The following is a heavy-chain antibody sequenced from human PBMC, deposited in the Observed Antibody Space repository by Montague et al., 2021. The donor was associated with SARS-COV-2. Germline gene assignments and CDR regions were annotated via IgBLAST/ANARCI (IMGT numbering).Heavy chain of an antibody. CDR3: ARQGRYFDWLLMARGHQRTEGVDY. V-gene: IGHV3-11*03. CDR1: GFTFSDYY. J-gene: IGHJ4*02. D-gene: IGHD3-9*01. Sequence: SLRLSCAASGFTFSDYYMSWIRQAPGKGLEWASYISSSSSYTNYADSVKGRFTISRDNAKNSLYLQMNSLRAEDTAVYYCARQGRYFDWLLMARGHQRTEGVDYWGQGTLVTVSS. CDR2: ISSSSSYT.